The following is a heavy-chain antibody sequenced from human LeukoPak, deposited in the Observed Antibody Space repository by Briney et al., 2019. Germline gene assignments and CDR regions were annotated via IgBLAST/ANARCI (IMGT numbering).Heavy chain of an antibody. V-gene: IGHV1-46*01. CDR3: ARPREYYYDSSGYIDY. CDR1: GYTFTSYY. CDR2: INPSGGST. D-gene: IGHD3-22*01. Sequence: ASVKVSFKASGYTFTSYYMHWVRQAPGQGLEWMGIINPSGGSTSYAQKFQGRVTMTRDTSTSTVYMELSSLRSEDTAVYYCARPREYYYDSSGYIDYWGQGTLVTVSS. J-gene: IGHJ4*02.